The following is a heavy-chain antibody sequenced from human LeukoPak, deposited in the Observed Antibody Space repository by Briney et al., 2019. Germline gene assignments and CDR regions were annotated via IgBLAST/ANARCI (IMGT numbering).Heavy chain of an antibody. CDR2: ISASGGST. CDR1: GFTFSSYA. Sequence: GGSLRLSCAASGFTFSSYAMSWVRQAPGKGLEWVSAISASGGSTYYADSVKGRFTISRDNAKNSLYLQMNSLRAEDTAVYYCARDWDCSSATCYGALGYWGQGTLVTVSS. CDR3: ARDWDCSSATCYGALGY. J-gene: IGHJ4*01. V-gene: IGHV3-23*01. D-gene: IGHD2-2*01.